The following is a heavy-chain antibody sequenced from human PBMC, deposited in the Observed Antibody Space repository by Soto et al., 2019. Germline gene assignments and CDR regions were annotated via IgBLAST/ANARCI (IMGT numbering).Heavy chain of an antibody. CDR3: ARDPTGLIAYGSSGHYDY. D-gene: IGHD3-22*01. CDR2: ISNDGIDK. CDR1: GFTFSSYA. Sequence: QVQLVESGGGVVQPGRSLRLSCAVSGFTFSSYALHWVRQAPGKGLEWVAVISNDGIDKYYANSVKGRFTISRDNSKNTLYLQMNSLRAVDTAVYHCARDPTGLIAYGSSGHYDYWGQGTLVTVSS. V-gene: IGHV3-30*04. J-gene: IGHJ4*02.